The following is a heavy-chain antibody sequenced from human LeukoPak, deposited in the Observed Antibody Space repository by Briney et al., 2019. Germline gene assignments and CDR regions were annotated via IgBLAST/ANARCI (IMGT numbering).Heavy chain of an antibody. Sequence: SQTLSLTCAISGDSVSSNSAAWNWIRQSPSRGLEWLGRTYYRSKWYNDYAVSVKSRITINPDTSKNQFSLQLNSVTAADTAVYSCARAQENTGYEYYYYYMDVSGKGTTVTVSS. CDR1: GDSVSSNSAA. V-gene: IGHV6-1*01. CDR2: TYYRSKWYN. CDR3: ARAQENTGYEYYYYYMDV. D-gene: IGHD5-12*01. J-gene: IGHJ6*03.